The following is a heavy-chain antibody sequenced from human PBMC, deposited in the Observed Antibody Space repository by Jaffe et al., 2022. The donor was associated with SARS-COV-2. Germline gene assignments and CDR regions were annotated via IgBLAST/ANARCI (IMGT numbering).Heavy chain of an antibody. Sequence: EVQLVESGGGLVQPGGSLRLSCAASGFTFSSYSMNWVRQAPGKGLEWVSYISSSSSTIYYADSVKGRFTISRDNAKNSLYLQMNSLRDEDTAVYYCARVIRWFGELSAYDYWGQGTLVTVSS. CDR1: GFTFSSYS. V-gene: IGHV3-48*02. J-gene: IGHJ4*02. D-gene: IGHD3-10*01. CDR2: ISSSSSTI. CDR3: ARVIRWFGELSAYDY.